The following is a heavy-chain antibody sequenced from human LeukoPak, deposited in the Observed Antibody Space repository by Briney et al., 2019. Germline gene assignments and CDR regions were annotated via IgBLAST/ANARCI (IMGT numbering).Heavy chain of an antibody. J-gene: IGHJ3*02. CDR1: GFTFSGSA. CDR3: TRATTGNAFDI. Sequence: QSGGSLRLPCAASGFTFSGSAMHWVRQASGKGLEWVGRIRSKANSYATAYAASVKGRFTISRDDSKNTAYLQMNSLKTEDTAVYYCTRATTGNAFDIWGQGTMVTVSS. CDR2: IRSKANSYAT. V-gene: IGHV3-73*01. D-gene: IGHD1-26*01.